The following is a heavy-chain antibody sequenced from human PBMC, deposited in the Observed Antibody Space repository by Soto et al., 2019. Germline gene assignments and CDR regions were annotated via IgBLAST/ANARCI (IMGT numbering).Heavy chain of an antibody. V-gene: IGHV3-23*01. J-gene: IGHJ4*02. Sequence: EVQLLESGGGLVQPGGSLRLSCAASGFTFSSYAMRWVRQAPGKGLEWVSAISGSGGSTYYVDSVKGRFTISRDNSKNTLYLPMNSLRAEDTAVYYCARRGSGSYYDYWGQGTRVTVSS. CDR2: ISGSGGST. D-gene: IGHD1-26*01. CDR1: GFTFSSYA. CDR3: ARRGSGSYYDY.